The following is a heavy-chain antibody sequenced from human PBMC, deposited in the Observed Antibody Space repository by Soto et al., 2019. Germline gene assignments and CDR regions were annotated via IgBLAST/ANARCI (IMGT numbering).Heavy chain of an antibody. J-gene: IGHJ6*02. D-gene: IGHD6-13*01. CDR2: ISYDGSNK. V-gene: IGHV3-30*18. CDR3: ANLAALAPYYYYGMDV. CDR1: GFTFSSYG. Sequence: SLRLSCAASGFTFSSYGMHWVRQAPGKGLEWVAVISYDGSNKYYAASVKGRFTISRDNSKNTLYLQMNSLRAEDTAVYYCANLAALAPYYYYGMDVWGQGTTVTVSS.